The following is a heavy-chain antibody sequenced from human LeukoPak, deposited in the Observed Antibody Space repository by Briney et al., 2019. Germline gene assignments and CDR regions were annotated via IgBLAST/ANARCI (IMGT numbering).Heavy chain of an antibody. J-gene: IGHJ4*02. CDR3: ARDRNTDFWSGYYTNYFDD. CDR2: IKQDGSEK. V-gene: IGHV3-7*01. CDR1: GFTFSSFW. D-gene: IGHD3-3*01. Sequence: PGGSLRLSCAASGFTFSSFWMTWVRQAPGKGLEWVATIKQDGSEKYYVDSVKGRFTISRDNAKNSLYLHMNSLGAGDTAVYYCARDRNTDFWSGYYTNYFDDWGQGTLVSVSS.